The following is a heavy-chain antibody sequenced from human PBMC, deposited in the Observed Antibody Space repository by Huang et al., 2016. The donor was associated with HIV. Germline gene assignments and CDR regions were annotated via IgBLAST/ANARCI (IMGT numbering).Heavy chain of an antibody. CDR2: ISHDGKNQ. D-gene: IGHD3-10*01. Sequence: QVQLVESGGGVVQPGRSLRLSCTASGFTFGSYTMHLVRQTPDKGLELLTSISHDGKNQDYADSVKGRFTISRDTSKNTLYLQMTNPTTEDTALYYCTRGWDYSHWYLDLWGRGTLVIVSS. CDR3: TRGWDYSHWYLDL. CDR1: GFTFGSYT. J-gene: IGHJ2*01. V-gene: IGHV3-30*04.